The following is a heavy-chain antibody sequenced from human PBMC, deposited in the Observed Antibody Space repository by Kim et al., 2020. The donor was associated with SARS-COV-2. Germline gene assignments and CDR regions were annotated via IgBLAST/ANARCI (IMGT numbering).Heavy chain of an antibody. D-gene: IGHD1-7*01. J-gene: IGHJ6*02. CDR3: ARAVGWTYGIYYHGMHV. V-gene: IGHV1-18*01. Sequence: ASVKVSCKASGYTFSKHDITWVRQAPGQGLEWMAWISVYNGGTKYAQKFQGRLTMTTDTSTSTAYMELRSLRTDDTALYYCARAVGWTYGIYYHGMHVWGQGTTVTVS. CDR1: GYTFSKHD. CDR2: ISVYNGGT.